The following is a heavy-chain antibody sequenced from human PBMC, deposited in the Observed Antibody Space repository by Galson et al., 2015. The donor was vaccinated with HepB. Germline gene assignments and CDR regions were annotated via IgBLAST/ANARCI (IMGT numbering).Heavy chain of an antibody. CDR3: ARGQQLVRYYFDY. CDR1: GFTFSSYW. D-gene: IGHD6-13*01. CDR2: IKQDGSEK. J-gene: IGHJ4*02. Sequence: LRLSCAASGFTFSSYWMSWVRQAPGKGLEWVANIKQDGSEKYYVDSVKGRFTISRDNAKNSLYLQMNSLRAEDTAVYYYARGQQLVRYYFDYWGQGTLVTVSS. V-gene: IGHV3-7*03.